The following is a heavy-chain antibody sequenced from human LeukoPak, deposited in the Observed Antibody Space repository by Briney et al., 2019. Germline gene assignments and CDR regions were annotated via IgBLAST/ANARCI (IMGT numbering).Heavy chain of an antibody. J-gene: IGHJ6*03. CDR2: IYSDNT. D-gene: IGHD5-18*01. CDR1: GFTVSSNS. V-gene: IGHV3-53*01. CDR3: AKGGYSNGRYYYYYMDV. Sequence: PGGSLRLSCAASGFTVSSNSMSWVRQAPGKGLEWVSFIYSDNTHYSDSVKGRFTISRDNSKNTLYLQMNSLRAEDTAVYYCAKGGYSNGRYYYYYMDVWGEGTTVTVSS.